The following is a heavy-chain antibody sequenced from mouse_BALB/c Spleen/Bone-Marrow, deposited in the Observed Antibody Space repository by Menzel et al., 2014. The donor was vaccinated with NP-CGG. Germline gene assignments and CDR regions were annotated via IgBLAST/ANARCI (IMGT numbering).Heavy chain of an antibody. Sequence: EVKVVESGGGLVQPGGSLRLSCATSGFTYTDYYMSWVRQPPGKALEWSGFIRNKANGYTTEYSASVKGRFTISRDNSQSILYLQMNTLRAEDSATYYCARGAYGNYFAWFAYWGQGTLVTVSA. CDR1: GFTYTDYY. CDR2: IRNKANGYTT. D-gene: IGHD2-1*01. J-gene: IGHJ3*01. V-gene: IGHV7-3*02. CDR3: ARGAYGNYFAWFAY.